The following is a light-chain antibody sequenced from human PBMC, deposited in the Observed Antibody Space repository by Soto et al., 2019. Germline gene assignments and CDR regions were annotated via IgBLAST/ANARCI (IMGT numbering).Light chain of an antibody. CDR2: RNN. V-gene: IGLV1-47*01. CDR3: AAWDYSLSGPV. J-gene: IGLJ2*01. Sequence: QSVLTQPPSASGTPGQRVTISCSGSSSNIGSNYVYWYQQLPGTAPKLLIYRNNQRPSGVPDRFSGSKSGTSASLAISGLRSDDEADYYCAAWDYSLSGPVFGGGTKLTVL. CDR1: SSNIGSNY.